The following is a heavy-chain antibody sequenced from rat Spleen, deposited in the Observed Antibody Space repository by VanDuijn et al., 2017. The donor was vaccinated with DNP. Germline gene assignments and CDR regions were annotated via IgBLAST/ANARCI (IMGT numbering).Heavy chain of an antibody. D-gene: IGHD1-11*01. V-gene: IGHV5-58*01. CDR1: GFTFSGYW. CDR3: AKDRDGGFAMDA. CDR2: INTDGGTT. J-gene: IGHJ4*01. Sequence: EVQLVETGGGLVQPGRSLKLSCVASGFTFSGYWMYWIRQAPGKGLEWVASINTDGGTTYYPDSVKGRFTISRDNAENTVDLQMNSLRSEDTATYYCAKDRDGGFAMDAWGQGTSVTVSA.